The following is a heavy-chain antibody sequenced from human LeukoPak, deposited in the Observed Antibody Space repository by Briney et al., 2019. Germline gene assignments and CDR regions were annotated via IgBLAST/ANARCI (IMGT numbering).Heavy chain of an antibody. CDR2: ISGGGVST. V-gene: IGHV3-23*01. CDR1: GFTFNNYA. Sequence: PGGSLRLSCAASGFTFNNYAVGWVRQAPGKGLEWVSAISGGGVSTYYADSVKGRFTISRDKSKTTLYLQMNSRRAEDTAVYYCAKNVNGGNWYYFDHWGQGTLVTVSS. J-gene: IGHJ4*02. D-gene: IGHD1-20*01. CDR3: AKNVNGGNWYYFDH.